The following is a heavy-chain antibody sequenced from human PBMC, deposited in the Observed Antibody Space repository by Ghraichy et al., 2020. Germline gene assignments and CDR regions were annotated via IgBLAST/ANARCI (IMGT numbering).Heavy chain of an antibody. V-gene: IGHV2-5*01. J-gene: IGHJ5*02. CDR1: GFSLSTSGVG. CDR3: ARKGTAAYCGGDCYPNWFDP. CDR2: IYWNDDK. D-gene: IGHD2-21*02. Sequence: SGPTLVKPTQTLTLTCTFSGFSLSTSGVGVGWIRQPPGKALEWLALIYWNDDKRYSPSLKSRLTITKDTSKNQVVLTMTNMDPVDTATYYCARKGTAAYCGGDCYPNWFDPWGQGTLVTVSS.